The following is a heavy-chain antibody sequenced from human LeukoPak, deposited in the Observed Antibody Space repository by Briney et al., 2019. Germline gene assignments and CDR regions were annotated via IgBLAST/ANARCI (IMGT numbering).Heavy chain of an antibody. CDR1: GGSISSYY. J-gene: IGHJ4*02. D-gene: IGHD2-2*02. V-gene: IGHV4-59*08. CDR2: IYYSGST. Sequence: PSETLSLTCTVSGGSISSYYWSWIRQPPGKGLEWIGYIYYSGSTNYNPSLKSRVTISVDTSKNQFSLKLSSVTAADTAVYYCASLGLSQPQAILYWGQGTLVTVSS. CDR3: ASLGLSQPQAILY.